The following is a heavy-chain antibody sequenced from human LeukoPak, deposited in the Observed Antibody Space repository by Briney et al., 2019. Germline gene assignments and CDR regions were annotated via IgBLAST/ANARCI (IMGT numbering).Heavy chain of an antibody. J-gene: IGHJ5*02. CDR2: ISYDGSNK. CDR3: ARGWFDP. CDR1: GFTFSSYA. V-gene: IGHV3-30*04. Sequence: GGSLRLSCAASGFTFSSYAMHWVRQAPGKGLEWVAVISYDGSNKYYEDSVKGRFTISRDNSKNTLYLQMNSLRAEDTAVYYCARGWFDPWGQGTLVNVSS.